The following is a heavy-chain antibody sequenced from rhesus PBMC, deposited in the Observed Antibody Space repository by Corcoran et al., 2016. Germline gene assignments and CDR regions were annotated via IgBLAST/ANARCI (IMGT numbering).Heavy chain of an antibody. CDR1: GGSIRRNY. D-gene: IGHD1-14*01. J-gene: IGHJ4*01. CDR2: IYGSGGST. CDR3: AREKLERRGYFDY. V-gene: IGHV4-160*01. Sequence: QVQLQESGPGLVKPSETLSLTCAVSGGSIRRNYCSWIRPAPGTGLEWIGRIYGSGGSTEYNPSLKSRVTISTDTSKNQFSLKLSSVTAADTAVYYCAREKLERRGYFDYWGQGVLVTVSS.